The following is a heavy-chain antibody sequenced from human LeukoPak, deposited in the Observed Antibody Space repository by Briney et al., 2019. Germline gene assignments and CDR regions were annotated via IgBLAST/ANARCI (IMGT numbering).Heavy chain of an antibody. J-gene: IGHJ5*02. V-gene: IGHV4-59*08. CDR3: ARLEPQPPWLGDIVVVPAAMAGWFDP. Sequence: PSETLSLTCTVSGGSISSYYWSWIRQPPGKGLEWIGYIYYSGSTNYNPSLKSRVTISVDTSKNQFSLKLSFVTAADTAVYYCARLEPQPPWLGDIVVVPAAMAGWFDPWGQGTLVTVSS. CDR1: GGSISSYY. D-gene: IGHD2-2*01. CDR2: IYYSGST.